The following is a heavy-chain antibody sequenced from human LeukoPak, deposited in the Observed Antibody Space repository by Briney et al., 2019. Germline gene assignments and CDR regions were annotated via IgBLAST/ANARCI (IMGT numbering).Heavy chain of an antibody. CDR2: IWYNGSNK. V-gene: IGHV3-33*01. CDR1: GFTFSSYG. D-gene: IGHD3-9*01. J-gene: IGHJ4*02. Sequence: GGSLRLSCAASGFTFSSYGMHWVRQAPGKGLEWVAVIWYNGSNKYCADSVKGRFTISRDNSKNTLYLQMNSLRAEDTAVYYCARDTNYDILTGQDYWGQGTLVTVSS. CDR3: ARDTNYDILTGQDY.